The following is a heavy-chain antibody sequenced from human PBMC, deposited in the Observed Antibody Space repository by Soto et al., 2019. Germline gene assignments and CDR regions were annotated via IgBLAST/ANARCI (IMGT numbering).Heavy chain of an antibody. CDR2: IIPIFGTA. D-gene: IGHD6-13*01. V-gene: IGHV1-69*01. CDR3: ARPAGGSSSCNTRDY. J-gene: IGHJ4*02. CDR1: GGTFSSYA. Sequence: QVQLVQSGAEVKKPGSSVKVSCKASGGTFSSYAISWVRQTPGQGIAWMGGIIPIFGTANYAQKFKGRVTITADESTSTAYMELSSLRSEDTAVYYCARPAGGSSSCNTRDYWGQGTLVTVSS.